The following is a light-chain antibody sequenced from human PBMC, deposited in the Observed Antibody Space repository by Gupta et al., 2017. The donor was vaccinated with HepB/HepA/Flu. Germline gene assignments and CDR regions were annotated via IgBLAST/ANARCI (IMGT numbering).Light chain of an antibody. CDR3: QQYDNWPLT. V-gene: IGKV3-15*01. Sequence: EIVMTQSPATLSVSPGERATLSCRASQSVSSNLAWYQQTPGQAPRLLIYGASTRTTGIPARFSGSGSGTDFTLTISSLQSEDFAVYYCQQYDNWPLTFGQGTRLEMK. CDR1: QSVSSN. J-gene: IGKJ5*01. CDR2: GAS.